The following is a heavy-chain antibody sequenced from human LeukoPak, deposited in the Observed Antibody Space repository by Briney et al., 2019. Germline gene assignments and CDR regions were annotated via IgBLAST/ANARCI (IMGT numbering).Heavy chain of an antibody. CDR3: ARDLLGYSYGPGAFDI. CDR1: GYTFTGYY. CDR2: INPNSGGT. V-gene: IGHV1-2*02. J-gene: IGHJ3*02. Sequence: ASVKVSCKASGYTFTGYYMHWVRQAPGQGLEWMGWINPNSGGTNYAQKFQGRVTMTRDTSISTAYMELSRLRSDDTAVYYCARDLLGYSYGPGAFDIWGQGTMVTVSS. D-gene: IGHD5-18*01.